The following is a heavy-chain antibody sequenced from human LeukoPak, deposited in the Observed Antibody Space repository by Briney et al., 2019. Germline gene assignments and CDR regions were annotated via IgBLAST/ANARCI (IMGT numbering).Heavy chain of an antibody. V-gene: IGHV5-51*01. Sequence: GESLKISCKGSGYSFTTYWIAWVRQMPGKGLEWMGIVYPGDSETRYSPSFQGQVTISADKSISTAYLQWGSLKASDTAMYYCARGSILGYFDYWGQGTLVTVSS. CDR1: GYSFTTYW. J-gene: IGHJ4*02. D-gene: IGHD3-3*01. CDR3: ARGSILGYFDY. CDR2: VYPGDSET.